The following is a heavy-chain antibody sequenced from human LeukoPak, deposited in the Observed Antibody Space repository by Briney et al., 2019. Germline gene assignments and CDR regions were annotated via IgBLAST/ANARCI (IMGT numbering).Heavy chain of an antibody. CDR3: AGFITIFGVVTGYNWFDP. Sequence: SQTLSLTCTVPGGSISSGGYYWSWIRQHPGKGLEWIGYIYYSGSTYYNPSLKSRVTISVDTSKNQFSLKLSSVTAADTAVYYCAGFITIFGVVTGYNWFDPWGQGTLVTVSS. CDR2: IYYSGST. CDR1: GGSISSGGYY. J-gene: IGHJ5*02. V-gene: IGHV4-31*03. D-gene: IGHD3-3*01.